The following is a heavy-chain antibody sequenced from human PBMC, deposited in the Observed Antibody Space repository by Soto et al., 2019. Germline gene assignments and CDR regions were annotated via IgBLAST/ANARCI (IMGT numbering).Heavy chain of an antibody. J-gene: IGHJ6*02. CDR2: ISSSSSYT. CDR3: ARDWYSSGGYCSSTSCPGGMDV. D-gene: IGHD2-2*01. Sequence: LRLSCAASGFTFSDYYMSWIRQAPGKGLEWVSYISSSSSYTNYADSVKGRFTISRDNAKNSLYLQMNSLRAEDTAVYYCARDWYSSGGYCSSTSCPGGMDVWGQGTTVTVSS. V-gene: IGHV3-11*06. CDR1: GFTFSDYY.